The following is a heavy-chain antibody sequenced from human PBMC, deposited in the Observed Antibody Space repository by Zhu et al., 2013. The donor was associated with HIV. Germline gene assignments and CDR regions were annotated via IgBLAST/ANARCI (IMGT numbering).Heavy chain of an antibody. D-gene: IGHD2-21*01. J-gene: IGHJ4*02. CDR2: INASGDGT. CDR1: GFTLSTYA. CDR3: ATGGGELSDY. Sequence: EVQLLESGGGLVQPGGSLRLSCAASGFTLSTYAMSWVRQAPGKGLEWVSTINASGDGTYYADSVKGRFTISRDNSKNTLYLQMNSLRAEDTAVYYCATGGGELSDYWGQGTLVTVSS. V-gene: IGHV3-23*01.